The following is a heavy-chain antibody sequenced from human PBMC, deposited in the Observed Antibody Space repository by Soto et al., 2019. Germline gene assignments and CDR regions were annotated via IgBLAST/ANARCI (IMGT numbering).Heavy chain of an antibody. D-gene: IGHD3-3*01. CDR2: IYRSGST. V-gene: IGHV4-30-2*01. CDR1: GGSITSSSYS. CDR3: ARGLTICGLLTPGRFEP. Sequence: SETLSLTCAVSGGSITSSSYSWSWIRQPPGKGLEWIGYIYRSGSTYYNPSLDSRVTISVDRSKNQFSLKLTSVTAADTAVYYCARGLTICGLLTPGRFEPWGQGTLVTVSS. J-gene: IGHJ5*02.